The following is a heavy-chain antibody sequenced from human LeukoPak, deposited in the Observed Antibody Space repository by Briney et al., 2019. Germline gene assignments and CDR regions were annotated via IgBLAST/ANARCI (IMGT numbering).Heavy chain of an antibody. Sequence: PGGSLRLSCAASGFTFSDYYMSWIRQAPGKGLEWVSYISSSGSTIYYADSVKGRFTISRDNPKNTLYLQMDSLRADDTAVYYCAKGEKVIANIYYFDLWGQGTLVTVSS. J-gene: IGHJ4*02. V-gene: IGHV3-11*01. CDR3: AKGEKVIANIYYFDL. CDR2: ISSSGSTI. CDR1: GFTFSDYY. D-gene: IGHD2-21*01.